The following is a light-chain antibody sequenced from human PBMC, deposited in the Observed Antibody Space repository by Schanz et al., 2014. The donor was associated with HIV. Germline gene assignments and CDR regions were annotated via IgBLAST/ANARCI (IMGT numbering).Light chain of an antibody. CDR3: QQYGSSPRT. CDR2: GAS. J-gene: IGKJ4*01. V-gene: IGKV3-20*01. Sequence: EIVLTQSPFPLSFSPGERVTLSCRASQSVSSSYLACYRPKVGQAPRLLIYGASSRATGIPDRFSGSGSGTDFTLTISRLEPEDCAVYYWQQYGSSPRTFGGGTKVEIK. CDR1: QSVSSSY.